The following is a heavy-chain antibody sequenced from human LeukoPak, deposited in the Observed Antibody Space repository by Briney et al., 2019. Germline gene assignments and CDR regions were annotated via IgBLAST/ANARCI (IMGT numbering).Heavy chain of an antibody. J-gene: IGHJ5*02. CDR2: IRYDGSNK. Sequence: GGSLRLSCAAPGFTFSSYGMHWVRQAPGKGLEWVGFIRYDGSNKYYADSVKGRFTISRDNSKNTLYLQMNSLRAEDTAVYYCAKDEAYYHFSNNWFDPWGQGTLVTVSS. CDR1: GFTFSSYG. CDR3: AKDEAYYHFSNNWFDP. D-gene: IGHD3-3*01. V-gene: IGHV3-30*02.